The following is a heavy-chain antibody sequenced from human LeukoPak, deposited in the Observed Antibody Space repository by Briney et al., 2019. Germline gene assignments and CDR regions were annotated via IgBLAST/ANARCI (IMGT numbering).Heavy chain of an antibody. D-gene: IGHD5-12*01. CDR1: GGSFSGYY. V-gene: IGHV4-39*01. J-gene: IGHJ3*02. Sequence: PTETLSLTCNVYGGSFSGYYWSWIRQPPGKGLEWIGSIYYSGSTYYNPSLKSRVTISVDTSKNQFSLKLSSVTAADTAVYYCARHSRSGYSGYENAFDIWGQGTMVTVSS. CDR3: ARHSRSGYSGYENAFDI. CDR2: IYYSGST.